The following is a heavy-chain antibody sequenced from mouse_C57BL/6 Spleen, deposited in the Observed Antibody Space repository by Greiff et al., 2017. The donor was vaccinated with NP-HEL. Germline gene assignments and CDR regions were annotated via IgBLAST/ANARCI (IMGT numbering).Heavy chain of an antibody. Sequence: EVQLVESGGGLVKPGGSLKLSCAASGFTFSSYAMSWVRQTPEKRLEWVATISDGGSYTYYPDYVKGRFTISRDNAKNNLYLQMSHLKSEDTAMYYCARDNTGNYAMDYWGQGTSVTVSS. J-gene: IGHJ4*01. CDR1: GFTFSSYA. CDR3: ARDNTGNYAMDY. D-gene: IGHD1-1*01. V-gene: IGHV5-4*01. CDR2: ISDGGSYT.